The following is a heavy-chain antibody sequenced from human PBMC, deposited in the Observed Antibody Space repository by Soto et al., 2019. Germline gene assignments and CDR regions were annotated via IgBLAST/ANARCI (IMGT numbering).Heavy chain of an antibody. CDR1: GFTFSSYG. J-gene: IGHJ2*01. CDR3: ARIPQIAVAGTRFGYFDL. V-gene: IGHV3-33*01. Sequence: QVQLEESGGGAVQPGRSLRLSCAASGFTFSSYGMHWVRQAPGKGLEWVAVIWYDGSNKYYADSVKGRFTISRDNSKNTLYLQMNSLGAEDTAVYYCARIPQIAVAGTRFGYFDLWGRGTLVTVSS. CDR2: IWYDGSNK. D-gene: IGHD6-19*01.